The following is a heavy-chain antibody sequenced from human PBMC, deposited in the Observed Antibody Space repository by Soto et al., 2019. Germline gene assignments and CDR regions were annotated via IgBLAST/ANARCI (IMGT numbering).Heavy chain of an antibody. J-gene: IGHJ4*02. V-gene: IGHV4-39*01. D-gene: IGHD4-17*01. CDR3: ARLKDYGGTPFDY. CDR2: ISYSGST. Sequence: SETLSLTCTVSGGSISSSNWGWIRQPPGKGLEWIGTISYSGSTYYNPSLRSRVTISEDKSKNQFSLKLTPVTAADTAVYFCARLKDYGGTPFDYWGQGTMVTVYS. CDR1: GGSISSSN.